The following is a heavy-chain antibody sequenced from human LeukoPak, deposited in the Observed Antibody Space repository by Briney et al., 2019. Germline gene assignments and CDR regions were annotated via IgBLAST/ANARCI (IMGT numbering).Heavy chain of an antibody. CDR2: IKQDGSEK. CDR3: ARDTYGLFDY. CDR1: GFTFSMYW. J-gene: IGHJ4*02. V-gene: IGHV3-7*01. D-gene: IGHD3-10*01. Sequence: GGSLRLSCAASGFTFSMYWMSWVRQAPGKGLEWVATIKQDGSEKYYVDSVKGRFTISRDNAKNSLFLQMNSPRAEDTAVYYCARDTYGLFDYWGQGTLVTVSS.